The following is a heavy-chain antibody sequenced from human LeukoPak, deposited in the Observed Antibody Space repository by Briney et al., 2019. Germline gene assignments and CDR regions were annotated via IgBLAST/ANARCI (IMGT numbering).Heavy chain of an antibody. Sequence: GGSLRLSCAASGFTFSSYDMHWVRQVTGKYLEWVSAIGTTGDTYYPGSVKGRFTISRENAKNSLYLQMNSLRAGDTAVYYCARAVAAARGVNYFGYWGQGTLVTVSS. J-gene: IGHJ4*02. CDR1: GFTFSSYD. D-gene: IGHD3-10*01. CDR3: ARAVAAARGVNYFGY. CDR2: IGTTGDT. V-gene: IGHV3-13*01.